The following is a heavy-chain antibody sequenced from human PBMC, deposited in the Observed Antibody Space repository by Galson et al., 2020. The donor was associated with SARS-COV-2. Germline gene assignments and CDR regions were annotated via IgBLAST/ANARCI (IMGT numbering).Heavy chain of an antibody. CDR3: ARDLYQPSYCSSTSFYTDYYYGMDV. CDR2: IIPIFGTA. J-gene: IGHJ6*02. Sequence: SVKVSCQASGGTFSSYAISWVRQAPGQGLEWMGGIIPIFGTANYAQKFQGRVTITADESTSTAYLELSSLRAEDTAVYYCARDLYQPSYCSSTSFYTDYYYGMDVWGQGTTVTVSS. V-gene: IGHV1-69*13. CDR1: GGTFSSYA. D-gene: IGHD2-2*02.